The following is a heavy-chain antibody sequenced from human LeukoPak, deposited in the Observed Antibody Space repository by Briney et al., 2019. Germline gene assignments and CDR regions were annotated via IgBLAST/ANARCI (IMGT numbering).Heavy chain of an antibody. V-gene: IGHV1-69*13. Sequence: SVKVSCKASGGTFISYAISWVRQPPGQGLEWMGGIIPIFGTANYAQKFQGRVTITADESTSTAYMELSSLRTEDTAVYYCASAGYCSSTSGYGPFDYWGQGTLVTVSS. CDR3: ASAGYCSSTSGYGPFDY. D-gene: IGHD2-2*01. J-gene: IGHJ4*02. CDR2: IIPIFGTA. CDR1: GGTFISYA.